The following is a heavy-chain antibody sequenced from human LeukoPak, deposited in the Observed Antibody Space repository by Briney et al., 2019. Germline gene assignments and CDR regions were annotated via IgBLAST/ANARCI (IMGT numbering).Heavy chain of an antibody. CDR1: GYSISSSSYY. V-gene: IGHV4-39*07. CDR2: IYYSGST. CDR3: ARVITFGGVIVIGTRFDP. Sequence: PSETLSLTCPVSGYSISSSSYYWGWIRQPPGKGLEWIGSIYYSGSTYYNPSLKSRVTISVDTSKNQFSLKLSSVTAADTAVYYCARVITFGGVIVIGTRFDPWGQGTLVTVSS. J-gene: IGHJ5*02. D-gene: IGHD3-16*02.